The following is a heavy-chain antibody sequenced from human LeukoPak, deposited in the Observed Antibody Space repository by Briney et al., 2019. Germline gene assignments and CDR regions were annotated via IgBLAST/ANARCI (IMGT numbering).Heavy chain of an antibody. V-gene: IGHV4-61*02. CDR1: GGSISSGSHY. CDR3: ARDRRNYYGSGSYYPILD. D-gene: IGHD3-10*01. Sequence: TLSLTCTVSGGSISSGSHYWSWIRQPAGKGLEWIGRIYTSGSTNYNPSLKSRVTISVDTSKNQFSLKLSSVTAADTAVYYCARDRRNYYGSGSYYPILDWGQGTLVTVSS. CDR2: IYTSGST. J-gene: IGHJ4*02.